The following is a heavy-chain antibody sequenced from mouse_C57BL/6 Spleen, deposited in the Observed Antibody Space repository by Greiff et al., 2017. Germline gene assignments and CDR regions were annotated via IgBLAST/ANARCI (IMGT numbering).Heavy chain of an antibody. CDR2: IHPNSGST. J-gene: IGHJ2*01. V-gene: IGHV1-64*01. D-gene: IGHD1-1*01. Sequence: QVQLQQPGAELVEPGASVTLSCKASGYTFTSYWMHWVKQRPGQGLEWIGMIHPNSGSTNYNENFKSKATLTVDKSSSTAYMQLSSLTSEDSAVYYCARSIETTVVSDFDYWGQGTTLTVSS. CDR1: GYTFTSYW. CDR3: ARSIETTVVSDFDY.